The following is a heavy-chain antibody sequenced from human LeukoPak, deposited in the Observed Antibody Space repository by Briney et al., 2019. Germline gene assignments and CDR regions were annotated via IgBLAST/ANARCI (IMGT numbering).Heavy chain of an antibody. Sequence: AGGSLRLSCTVSGFTFGTHWMRWVRQAPGKGLVWVSHIKGDGTSTNYADSVKGRFTISRDNAKNTLFLQMNSLRAEDTAVYYCARDGLAAAADYWGQGTLVTVSS. CDR3: ARDGLAAAADY. CDR1: GFTFGTHW. V-gene: IGHV3-74*01. D-gene: IGHD6-13*01. CDR2: IKGDGTST. J-gene: IGHJ4*02.